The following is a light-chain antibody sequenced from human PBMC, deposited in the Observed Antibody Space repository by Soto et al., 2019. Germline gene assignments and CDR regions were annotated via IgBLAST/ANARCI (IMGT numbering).Light chain of an antibody. CDR1: QNIYSH. Sequence: DIQMTQSPSSLSASVGDRVTITCRASQNIYSHLNWYQQKPGKAPKLLIYSTSSLQSGVPSRFSGSGSGTDFTLTISSLQPEDFATYYCEQTYNTPRITFGQGTRLEIK. V-gene: IGKV1-39*01. CDR2: STS. CDR3: EQTYNTPRIT. J-gene: IGKJ5*01.